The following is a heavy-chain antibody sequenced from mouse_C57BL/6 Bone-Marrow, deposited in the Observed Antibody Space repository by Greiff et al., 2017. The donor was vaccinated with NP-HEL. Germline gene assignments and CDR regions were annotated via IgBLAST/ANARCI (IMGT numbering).Heavy chain of an antibody. CDR3: ARTLPLLLFDY. Sequence: QVQLKQSGAELARPGASVKLSCKASGYTFTSYGISWVKQRTGQGLEWIGEIYPRSGNTYYNEKFKGKATLTADKSSSTAYMELRSLTSEDSAVYFCARTLPLLLFDYWGQGTTLTVSS. CDR1: GYTFTSYG. V-gene: IGHV1-81*01. CDR2: IYPRSGNT. J-gene: IGHJ2*01. D-gene: IGHD2-3*01.